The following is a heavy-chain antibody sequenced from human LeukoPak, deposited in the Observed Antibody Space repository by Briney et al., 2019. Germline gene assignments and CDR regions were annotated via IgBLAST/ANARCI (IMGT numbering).Heavy chain of an antibody. CDR2: IYNSGST. CDR1: GYSISSGYY. V-gene: IGHV4-38-2*01. CDR3: ATRLVVLHCFDY. D-gene: IGHD2-15*01. J-gene: IGHJ4*02. Sequence: SETLYLTCAVSGYSISSGYYWGWSRQPPGKGVEGIGSIYNSGSTYYKPSLKRRVTISGDTSKNKVSLKLSSVTAADTAVYYCATRLVVLHCFDYWGQGTLVTVSS.